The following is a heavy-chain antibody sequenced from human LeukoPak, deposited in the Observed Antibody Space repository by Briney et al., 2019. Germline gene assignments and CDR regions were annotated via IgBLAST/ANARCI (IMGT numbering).Heavy chain of an antibody. Sequence: ASVKVSCKASGYTFTDYYIHWVRQAPGQGLEWMGWIDPNSGDTNYAQKFQGRVTMTRDTSISTAYMELSRLRSDDTAVYYCARNYYDVLTGYSIDYWGQGTLVTVPS. J-gene: IGHJ4*02. CDR2: IDPNSGDT. D-gene: IGHD3-9*01. CDR3: ARNYYDVLTGYSIDY. CDR1: GYTFTDYY. V-gene: IGHV1-2*02.